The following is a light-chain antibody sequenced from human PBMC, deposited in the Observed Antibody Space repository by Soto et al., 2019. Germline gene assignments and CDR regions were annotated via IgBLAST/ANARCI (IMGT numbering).Light chain of an antibody. V-gene: IGKV3-15*01. CDR1: QSISSN. CDR3: QQYNSWPRT. Sequence: EIVMTQSPATLSVSPGERATLSCRAGQSISSNLAWYQQKPGQAPRLLIYGASTRATGIPASFSGSGSGTEFTLTISSLQSEDFAVYYCQQYNSWPRTFGQGTKVDIK. J-gene: IGKJ1*01. CDR2: GAS.